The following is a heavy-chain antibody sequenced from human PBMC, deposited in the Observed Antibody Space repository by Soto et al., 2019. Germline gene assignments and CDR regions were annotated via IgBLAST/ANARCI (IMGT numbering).Heavy chain of an antibody. V-gene: IGHV3-33*01. Sequence: PGGSLRLSCAASGLTFSNYGMHWVRQAPGKGLEWVAVIWYDGNNKYYVASVKGRFTISRDDSKNTLYLQMNSLRAEDTAIYYCAREQMYYFALWGQGTLVTVSS. CDR2: IWYDGNNK. CDR1: GLTFSNYG. J-gene: IGHJ4*02. CDR3: AREQMYYFAL.